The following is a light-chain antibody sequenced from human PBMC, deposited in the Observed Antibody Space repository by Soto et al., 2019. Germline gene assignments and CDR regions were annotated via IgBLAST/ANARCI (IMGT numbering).Light chain of an antibody. Sequence: VLSQPPWASGSLGQRDTISCSGSPAHIGSNTVNWYQQLPGTAPKLLIYSNNQRPSVVPDRFSGSKSGTSASLAISGLQSEDEADYYCAAWDDSLNGHVFGTGT. CDR2: SNN. V-gene: IGLV1-44*01. J-gene: IGLJ1*01. CDR1: PAHIGSNT. CDR3: AAWDDSLNGHV.